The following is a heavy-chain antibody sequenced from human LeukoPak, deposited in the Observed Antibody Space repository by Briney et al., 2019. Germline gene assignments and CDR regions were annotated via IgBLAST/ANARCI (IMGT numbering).Heavy chain of an antibody. CDR2: IYYSGST. CDR1: GGSISSYY. CDR3: ARGRTPEYFQH. V-gene: IGHV4-59*08. Sequence: SETLSLTCTVSGGSISSYYWSWIRQPPGKGLEWIGYIYYSGSTNYNPPLKSRVTISVDTSKNQFSLKLSSVTAADTAVYYCARGRTPEYFQHWGQGTLVTVSS. J-gene: IGHJ1*01.